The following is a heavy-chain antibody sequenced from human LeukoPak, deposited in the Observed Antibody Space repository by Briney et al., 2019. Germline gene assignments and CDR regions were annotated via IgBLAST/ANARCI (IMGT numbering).Heavy chain of an antibody. CDR2: ISNSGNSI. V-gene: IGHV3-11*01. CDR1: GFTFSDWF. J-gene: IGHJ6*02. CDR3: ARGHFGLDV. Sequence: GGSWRLSCAASGFTFSDWFLSWIRQAPGTGREWVSYISNSGNSIYYADSVKGRFTISRDNAKKTVNLQMNSLRAEDTAIYYCARGHFGLDVWGQGTTVTVSS.